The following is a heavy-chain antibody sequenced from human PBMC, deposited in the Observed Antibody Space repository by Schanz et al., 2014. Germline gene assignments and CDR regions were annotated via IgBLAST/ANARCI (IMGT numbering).Heavy chain of an antibody. Sequence: EVQLVESGGGLVKPGGSLRLSCAASGFTFSSYSMNWVRQAPGKGLEWVSSISSSSSYIYYADSVKGRFTISRDNAKNSLFLQMNRLRAEDTALYYCAIIGVMVAVAGTRADYWGQGTLVTDSS. J-gene: IGHJ4*02. V-gene: IGHV3-21*01. CDR3: AIIGVMVAVAGTRADY. D-gene: IGHD6-19*01. CDR2: ISSSSSYI. CDR1: GFTFSSYS.